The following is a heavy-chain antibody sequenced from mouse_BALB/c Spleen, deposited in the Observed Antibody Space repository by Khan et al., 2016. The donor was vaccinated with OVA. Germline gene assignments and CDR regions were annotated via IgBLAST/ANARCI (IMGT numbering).Heavy chain of an antibody. CDR1: GYTFTSYV. J-gene: IGHJ3*01. Sequence: EVQLQESGPELVKPGASVKISCKPSGYTFTSYVMHWVNQKPSKGLEWIGYISPNSDGPNYTKNFKGMATLTSDNSSRTAYMELSSMNSEDSAVYYCLRSLFYYGSAYEGFAYWGQGTLVTVSA. V-gene: IGHV1S136*01. CDR3: LRSLFYYGSAYEGFAY. D-gene: IGHD1-1*01. CDR2: ISPNSDGP.